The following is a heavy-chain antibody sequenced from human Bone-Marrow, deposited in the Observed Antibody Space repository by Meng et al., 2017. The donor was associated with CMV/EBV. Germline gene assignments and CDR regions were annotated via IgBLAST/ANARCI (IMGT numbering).Heavy chain of an antibody. V-gene: IGHV3-23*01. CDR3: ARLSYCTNGVC. D-gene: IGHD2-8*01. CDR2: ISGSGGST. CDR1: GFTFSSYA. Sequence: SCAASGFTFSSYAMSWVRQAPGKGLEWVSAISGSGGSTYYADSVKGRFTISRDNSKNTLYLQMNSLRAEDTAVYYCARLSYCTNGVCWGKGTLVTVSS. J-gene: IGHJ4*02.